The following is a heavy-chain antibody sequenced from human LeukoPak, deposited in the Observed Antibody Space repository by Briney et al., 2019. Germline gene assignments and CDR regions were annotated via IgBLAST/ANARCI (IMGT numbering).Heavy chain of an antibody. V-gene: IGHV4-59*12. Sequence: SETLSLTCTVSGGSISSYYWSWIRQPPGKGLEWIGYIYYSGSTNYNPSLKSRVTISVDTSKNQFSLKLSSVTAADTAVYYCARDLRYYYGMDVWGQGTTVTASS. CDR3: ARDLRYYYGMDV. CDR1: GGSISSYY. CDR2: IYYSGST. J-gene: IGHJ6*02.